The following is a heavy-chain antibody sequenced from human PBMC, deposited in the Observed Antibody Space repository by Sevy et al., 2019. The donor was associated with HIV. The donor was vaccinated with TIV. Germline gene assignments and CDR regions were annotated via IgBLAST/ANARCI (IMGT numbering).Heavy chain of an antibody. Sequence: GESLKISCAASGFTFSSYGMHWVRQAPGKGLEWVAVISYDGSNKYYADSVKGRFTISRDNSKNTLYLQMNSLRAEDTAVYYCANSIAVAGVTSVDYYYYGMDVWGQGTTVTVSS. CDR2: ISYDGSNK. CDR3: ANSIAVAGVTSVDYYYYGMDV. J-gene: IGHJ6*02. D-gene: IGHD6-19*01. V-gene: IGHV3-30*18. CDR1: GFTFSSYG.